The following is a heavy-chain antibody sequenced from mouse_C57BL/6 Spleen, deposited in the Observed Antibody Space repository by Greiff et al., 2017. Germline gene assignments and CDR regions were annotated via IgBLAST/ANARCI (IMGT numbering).Heavy chain of an antibody. CDR1: GYAFTNYL. CDR2: INPGSGGT. Sequence: SGAELVRPGTSVKVSCKASGYAFTNYLIEWVKQRPGQGLEWIGVINPGSGGTNYNEKFKGKATLTADKSSSTAYMQLSSLTSEDSAVYFCARSRSYYYGGYWGQGTTLTVSS. V-gene: IGHV1-54*01. D-gene: IGHD1-1*01. J-gene: IGHJ2*01. CDR3: ARSRSYYYGGY.